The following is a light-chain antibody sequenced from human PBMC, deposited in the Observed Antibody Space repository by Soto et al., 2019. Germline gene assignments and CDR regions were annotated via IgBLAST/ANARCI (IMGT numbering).Light chain of an antibody. CDR1: QSVLYHSNNKNY. CDR3: QQYYSNPPT. V-gene: IGKV4-1*01. J-gene: IGKJ1*01. Sequence: DIVMTQSPNSLAVSLGERATINCKSSQSVLYHSNNKNYLAWYQQKPGQPPKLLIYWASTRESGVPDRFSGSGSGTDFTLTISSLQAEDVAVYYCQQYYSNPPTFGQGTKVEIK. CDR2: WAS.